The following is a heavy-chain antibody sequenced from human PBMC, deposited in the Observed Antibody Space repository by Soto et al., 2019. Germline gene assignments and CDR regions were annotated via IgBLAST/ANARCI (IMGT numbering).Heavy chain of an antibody. D-gene: IGHD3-10*01. CDR3: AANSLGGGSQGHV. V-gene: IGHV1-69*13. CDR2: IVPIFGTT. Sequence: GASVKVSCKASGDTFSSYSISWVRQAPGQGLEWMGGIVPIFGTTVYAPRLQGRLTITADGPTSTSYMELSGLTFEDTAVYYCAANSLGGGSQGHVWGQGTTVTVSS. J-gene: IGHJ6*02. CDR1: GDTFSSYS.